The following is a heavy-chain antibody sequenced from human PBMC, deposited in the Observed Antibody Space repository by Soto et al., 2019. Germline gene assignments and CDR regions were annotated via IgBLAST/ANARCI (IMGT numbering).Heavy chain of an antibody. CDR1: GGSISSSSYY. D-gene: IGHD2-21*02. CDR2: IYYSGST. V-gene: IGHV4-39*01. J-gene: IGHJ5*02. Sequence: PSETLSLTCTVSGGSISSSSYYWGWIRQPPGKGLEWIGSIYYSGSTYYNPSLKSRVTISVDTSKNQFSLKLSSVTAADTAVYYCARPLTYGGGDCYINWFDPWGQRTLVPVSS. CDR3: ARPLTYGGGDCYINWFDP.